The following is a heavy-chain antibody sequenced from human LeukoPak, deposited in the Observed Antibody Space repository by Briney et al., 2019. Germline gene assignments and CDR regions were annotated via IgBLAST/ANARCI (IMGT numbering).Heavy chain of an antibody. CDR2: ISNDGRNK. V-gene: IGHV3-30*04. CDR1: GFTFSSYG. Sequence: EGSLRLSYAASGFTFSSYGVHWVRQAPGKGLAWVAVISNDGRNKNYADSVRGRFTISRDNSKNGLHLQMNSLRPEDTAIYYCAREGFTSTWLYYYYYMDVWGKGTTVTVSS. CDR3: AREGFTSTWLYYYYYMDV. D-gene: IGHD6-13*01. J-gene: IGHJ6*03.